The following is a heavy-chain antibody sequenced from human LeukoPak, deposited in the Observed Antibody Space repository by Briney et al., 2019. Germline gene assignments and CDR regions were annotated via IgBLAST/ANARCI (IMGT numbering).Heavy chain of an antibody. J-gene: IGHJ6*02. Sequence: SETLSLTCTVSGGSISSYYWSWIRQPPGKRLEWIGYISYSGSTDYNPSLKSRVTISLDTSKNQFSLKLRSVTAADTALYYCARGTQNYYYYYGMDVWGQGTTVTVSS. V-gene: IGHV4-59*12. CDR3: ARGTQNYYYYYGMDV. CDR1: GGSISSYY. D-gene: IGHD1-7*01. CDR2: ISYSGST.